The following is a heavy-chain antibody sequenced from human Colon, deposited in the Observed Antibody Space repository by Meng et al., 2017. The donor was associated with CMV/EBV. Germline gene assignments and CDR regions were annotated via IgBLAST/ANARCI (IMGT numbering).Heavy chain of an antibody. CDR2: IYHSGTT. CDR3: AREDGVSGT. Sequence: SLPCAVSGVSISTVNWLSWVRQPPGKGLEWIGEIYHSGTTRYNPSLKGRLTISMDRSKNQFFIRLTSVTAADTAVYYCAREDGVSGTWGQGTLVTVSS. D-gene: IGHD5-24*01. V-gene: IGHV4-4*02. CDR1: GVSISTVNW. J-gene: IGHJ5*02.